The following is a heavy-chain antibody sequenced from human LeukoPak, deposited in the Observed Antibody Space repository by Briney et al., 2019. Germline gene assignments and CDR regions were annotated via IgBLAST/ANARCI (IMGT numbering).Heavy chain of an antibody. CDR1: GFTFSSSW. CDR3: ARDRGYKSFDY. Sequence: GGSLRLSCAASGFTFSSSWMTWVRQAPGKGLEWVANNKPDGSEGSYVDSVKGRFTISRDNAKNSLFLQMISLRAEDTAVYYCARDRGYKSFDYWGQGALVTVSS. D-gene: IGHD3-10*01. J-gene: IGHJ4*02. CDR2: NKPDGSEG. V-gene: IGHV3-7*04.